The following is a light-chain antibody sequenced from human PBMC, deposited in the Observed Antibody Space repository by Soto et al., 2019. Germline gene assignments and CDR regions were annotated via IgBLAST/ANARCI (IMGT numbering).Light chain of an antibody. CDR3: QQYENSPTA. Sequence: DTQMTQSPATLSASVGDSVTITCRASQSVRRWLAWYQQKPGQAPSLLISGASNLASGVPSRFSGGGSGTYFIFTISSLQPDDVATYFCQQYENSPTAFGQGTRLEIK. V-gene: IGKV1-5*01. J-gene: IGKJ5*01. CDR1: QSVRRW. CDR2: GAS.